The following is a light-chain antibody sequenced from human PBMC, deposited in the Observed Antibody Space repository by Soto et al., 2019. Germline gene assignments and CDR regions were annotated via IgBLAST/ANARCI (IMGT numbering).Light chain of an antibody. Sequence: EIVLTQSPGTLSLSPGEGATLSCRASQSVSSSYIDWYQQRPRQPPSLLIGGASTSATGIPDRCSGSGSGTHFTLTISRLAPGDFAVYYCQHFGGATFTFGQGTRLEI. CDR2: GAS. CDR3: QHFGGATFT. V-gene: IGKV3-20*01. J-gene: IGKJ5*01. CDR1: QSVSSSY.